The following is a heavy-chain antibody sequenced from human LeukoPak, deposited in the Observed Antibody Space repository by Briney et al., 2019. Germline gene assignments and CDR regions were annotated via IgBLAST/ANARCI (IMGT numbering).Heavy chain of an antibody. CDR1: GGSISSYY. J-gene: IGHJ3*02. V-gene: IGHV4-59*12. D-gene: IGHD3-10*01. Sequence: PSETLSLTCTVSGGSISSYYWSWIRQSPGKGLEWIGYIYYSGSTNYNPSLKSRVTISVDTSKNQFSLKLSSVTAADTAVYYCARDRLLWFGEPPPSDAFDIWGQGTMVTVSS. CDR2: IYYSGST. CDR3: ARDRLLWFGEPPPSDAFDI.